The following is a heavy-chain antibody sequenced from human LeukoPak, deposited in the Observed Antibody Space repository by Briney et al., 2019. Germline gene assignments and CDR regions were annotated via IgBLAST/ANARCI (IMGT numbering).Heavy chain of an antibody. CDR2: IYTSGST. D-gene: IGHD6-13*01. J-gene: IGHJ5*02. CDR3: ARDGIAAADLGWFDP. V-gene: IGHV4-4*07. CDR1: GGSISNYY. Sequence: SETLSLTCTVSGGSISNYYWSWIRQSAGKGLEWIGRIYTSGSTNYNPSLKSRVTMSIDTSKTQFSLKLSSVTAADTAVYYCARDGIAAADLGWFDPWGQGTLVTVSS.